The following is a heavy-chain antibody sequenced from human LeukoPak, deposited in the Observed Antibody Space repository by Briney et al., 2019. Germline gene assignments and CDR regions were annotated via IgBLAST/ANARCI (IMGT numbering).Heavy chain of an antibody. CDR2: IYYSGST. D-gene: IGHD2-2*01. CDR3: ARESRYCSSTSCYASYFDL. CDR1: GGSISSYY. Sequence: PSETLSLTCTVSGGSISSYYWSWIRQPPGKGLEWIGYIYYSGSTNYNPSLKSRVTISVDTSKNQFSLKLSSVTAADTAVYYCARESRYCSSTSCYASYFDLWGRGTLVTVSS. J-gene: IGHJ2*01. V-gene: IGHV4-59*01.